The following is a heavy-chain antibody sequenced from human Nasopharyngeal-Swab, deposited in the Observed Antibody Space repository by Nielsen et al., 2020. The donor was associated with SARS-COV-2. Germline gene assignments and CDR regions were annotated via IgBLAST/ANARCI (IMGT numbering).Heavy chain of an antibody. CDR3: ATGPAAGKGGWFDP. CDR1: GYTFTSYY. J-gene: IGHJ5*02. V-gene: IGHV1-24*01. D-gene: IGHD6-13*01. CDR2: FDPEDGET. Sequence: ASVKVSCKASGYTFTSYYMHWVRQAPGKGLEWVGGFDPEDGETIYAQKFQGRVTMTEDTSTDTAYMELSSLRSEDTAVYYCATGPAAGKGGWFDPWGQGTLVTVSS.